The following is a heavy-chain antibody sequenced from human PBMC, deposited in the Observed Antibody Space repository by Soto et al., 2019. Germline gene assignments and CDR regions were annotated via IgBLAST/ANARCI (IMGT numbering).Heavy chain of an antibody. D-gene: IGHD3-9*01. CDR2: ISGSGGST. CDR1: GFTFSSYA. V-gene: IGHV3-23*01. Sequence: EVQLLESGGGLVQPGGSLRLSCAASGFTFSSYAMSWVRQAPGKGLEWVSAISGSGGSTYYADSVKGRFIISRDNSKNTLYLQMNSLRAEDTAVYYCANGDYDILTGYYTFDYWGQGTLVTVSS. J-gene: IGHJ4*02. CDR3: ANGDYDILTGYYTFDY.